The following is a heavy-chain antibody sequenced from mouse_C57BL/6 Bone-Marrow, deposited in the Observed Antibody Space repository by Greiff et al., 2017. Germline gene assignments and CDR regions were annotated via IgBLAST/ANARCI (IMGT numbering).Heavy chain of an antibody. CDR1: GYTFTSYW. CDR2: IHPNSGNT. V-gene: IGHV1-64*01. Sequence: VQLQQSGAELVKPGASVKLSCKASGYTFTSYWMHWVKQRPGQGLEWIGMIHPNSGNTNYNEKVKSKATLTVDKSSSTAYMQLSSLTSEDSAVYYCASPSYYGDSFDVWGTGTAVTVSS. J-gene: IGHJ1*03. D-gene: IGHD1-1*01. CDR3: ASPSYYGDSFDV.